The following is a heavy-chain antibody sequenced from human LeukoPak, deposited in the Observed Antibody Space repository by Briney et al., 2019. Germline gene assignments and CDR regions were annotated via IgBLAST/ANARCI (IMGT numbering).Heavy chain of an antibody. Sequence: GGSLRLSCAASGFTFSSYWMSWVRQAPGKGLEWVANIKQDGSEEYYVDSVKGRFTISRDNAKNSLYLQTNSLRAEDTAVYYCARESVVVVAAKAYNWFDPWGQGTLVTVSS. D-gene: IGHD2-15*01. CDR2: IKQDGSEE. J-gene: IGHJ5*02. V-gene: IGHV3-7*01. CDR3: ARESVVVVAAKAYNWFDP. CDR1: GFTFSSYW.